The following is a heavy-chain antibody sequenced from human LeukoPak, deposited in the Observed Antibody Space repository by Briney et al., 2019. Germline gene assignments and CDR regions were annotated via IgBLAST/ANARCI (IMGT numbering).Heavy chain of an antibody. Sequence: KFQGRVTITRDTSASTAYMELSSLRSEDTAVYYCARFNLRAGNRDYWGQGTLVTVSS. V-gene: IGHV1-3*01. CDR3: ARFNLRAGNRDY. J-gene: IGHJ4*02. D-gene: IGHD1-14*01.